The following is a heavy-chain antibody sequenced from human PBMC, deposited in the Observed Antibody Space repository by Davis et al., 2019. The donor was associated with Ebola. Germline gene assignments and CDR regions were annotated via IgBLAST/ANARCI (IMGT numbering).Heavy chain of an antibody. J-gene: IGHJ4*02. D-gene: IGHD4-17*01. CDR2: IRYDGSNK. CDR3: AKGGGDYGDTQYYFDY. V-gene: IGHV3-30*02. Sequence: PGGSLRLSCAASGFTFSNAWMSWVRQAPGKGLEWVAFIRYDGSNKYYADSVKGRFTISRDSSKNTLYLQMNSLRGDDTAVYYCAKGGGDYGDTQYYFDYWGQGTLVTVSS. CDR1: GFTFSNAW.